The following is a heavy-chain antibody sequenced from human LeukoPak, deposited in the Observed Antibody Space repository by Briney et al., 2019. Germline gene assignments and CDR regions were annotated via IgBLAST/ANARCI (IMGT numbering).Heavy chain of an antibody. CDR2: IYSGGST. V-gene: IGHV3-66*02. J-gene: IGHJ4*02. CDR1: GFTVSSNY. D-gene: IGHD5-18*01. Sequence: GGSLRLSCAASGFTVSSNYMSWVRQAPGRGLEWVSVIYSGGSTYYADSVKGRFTISRDNSKNTLYLQMNSLRAEDTAVYYCARASSGYSYGHYFDYWGQGTLVTVSS. CDR3: ARASSGYSYGHYFDY.